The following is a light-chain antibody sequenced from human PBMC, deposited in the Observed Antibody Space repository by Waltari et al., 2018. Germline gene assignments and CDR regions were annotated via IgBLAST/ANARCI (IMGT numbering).Light chain of an antibody. Sequence: LMTQSPDPLAVSLGERATINCKSSQSGLYNLNNKNYLAWYQQKPGQPPKLLIYWASIRESGVPDRFSGSGSGTDFTLTISSLQAEDVGVYYCQQYYSTPQTFGQGTKVEIK. CDR1: QSGLYNLNNKNY. V-gene: IGKV4-1*01. J-gene: IGKJ1*01. CDR2: WAS. CDR3: QQYYSTPQT.